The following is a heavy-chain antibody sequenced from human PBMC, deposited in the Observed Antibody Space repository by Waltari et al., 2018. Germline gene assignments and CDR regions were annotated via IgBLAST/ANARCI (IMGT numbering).Heavy chain of an antibody. CDR1: GGSFSGYY. J-gene: IGHJ6*03. D-gene: IGHD2-2*02. CDR2: INHSGST. V-gene: IGHV4-34*01. Sequence: QVQLQQWGAGLLKPSETLSLTCAVYGGSFSGYYWSWIRQPPGKGLEWIGEINHSGSTNYNPSLKSRVTISVDTSKNQFSLKLSSVTAADTAVYYCARYSAYCSSTSCYRYYYYYYMDVWGIGPRSPSP. CDR3: ARYSAYCSSTSCYRYYYYYYMDV.